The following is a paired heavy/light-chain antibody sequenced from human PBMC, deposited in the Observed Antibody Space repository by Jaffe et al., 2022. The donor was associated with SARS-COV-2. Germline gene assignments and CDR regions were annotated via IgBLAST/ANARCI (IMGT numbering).Light chain of an antibody. CDR3: CSYGGSNWV. Sequence: QSALTQPRSVSGSPGQSVAISCIGSSSDVGDYKYVSWYQHYPGKAPRLIIYDVTKRPSGVPDRFSGSKSGNTASLIISGLQAEDEADYYCCSYGGSNWVFGGGTKLTVL. CDR2: DVT. CDR1: SSDVGDYKY. V-gene: IGLV2-11*01. J-gene: IGLJ3*02.
Heavy chain of an antibody. CDR2: ISGSGGST. CDR1: GFTFSSYA. Sequence: EVQLLESGGGLVQPGGSLRLSCAASGFTFSSYAMSWVRQAPGKGLEWVSAISGSGGSTNYADSVKGRFTISRDNSKNTLYLEMNSLRAEDTAVYYCAKAGSNPVGYKGFGELLSTGLMRPHFDCWGQGTLVTVSS. CDR3: AKAGSNPVGYKGFGELLSTGLMRPHFDC. D-gene: IGHD3-10*01. J-gene: IGHJ4*02. V-gene: IGHV3-23*01.